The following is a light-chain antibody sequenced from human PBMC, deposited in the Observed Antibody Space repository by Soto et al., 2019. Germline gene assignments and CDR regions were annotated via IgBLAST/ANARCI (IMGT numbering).Light chain of an antibody. CDR1: QSVTSSY. J-gene: IGKJ4*01. CDR2: GAS. CDR3: QQYGTSPLT. Sequence: EIVLTQSPGTLSFSPGQRATLSCRASQSVTSSYLAWYQQKPGQAPRLLIYGASSRATGILDRFSGSGSGTDFTLTISRLEPEDFAVYYCQQYGTSPLTFGGGTKVDIK. V-gene: IGKV3-20*01.